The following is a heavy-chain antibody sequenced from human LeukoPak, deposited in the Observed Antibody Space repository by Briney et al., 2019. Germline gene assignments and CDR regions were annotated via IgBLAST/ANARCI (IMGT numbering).Heavy chain of an antibody. Sequence: GGSLRLSCAASGFTFSDYAMHWVRQGPGKGLEWVAVISDEGHQKYYGDSVKGRFTISRDNPKNTLYLQMNSLRDDDTAVYYCARVFLERLTSGYFDNWGQGTLVTASS. CDR3: ARVFLERLTSGYFDN. V-gene: IGHV3-30-3*01. CDR2: ISDEGHQK. D-gene: IGHD3-3*01. J-gene: IGHJ4*02. CDR1: GFTFSDYA.